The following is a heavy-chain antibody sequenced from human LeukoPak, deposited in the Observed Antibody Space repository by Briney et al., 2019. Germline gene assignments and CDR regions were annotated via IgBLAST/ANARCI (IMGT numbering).Heavy chain of an antibody. Sequence: PGRSLRLSCAASGFTFNNYGIHWVRQAPGKGLEWVAVISYDGSNKYYADSVKGRFTISRDNSKNTLYLQMNSLRAEDTVVYYCAKGDGVYYWGQGTLVTVSS. CDR1: GFTFNNYG. J-gene: IGHJ4*02. CDR2: ISYDGSNK. V-gene: IGHV3-30*18. D-gene: IGHD4-17*01. CDR3: AKGDGVYY.